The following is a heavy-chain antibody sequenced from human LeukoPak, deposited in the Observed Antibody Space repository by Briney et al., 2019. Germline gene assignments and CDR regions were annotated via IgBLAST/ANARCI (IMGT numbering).Heavy chain of an antibody. V-gene: IGHV4-30-4*01. CDR2: IYYSGST. CDR3: DRYCSSTSLFGWFDP. Sequence: SETLSLTCTVSGGSISSGDYYWSWIGQPPGKGLVWIGYIYYSGSTYYNSSLKSRVTISVNTSNNQFSLKLSSVTAADTAVYYCDRYCSSTSLFGWFDPWGQGTLVTVSS. D-gene: IGHD2-2*01. CDR1: GGSISSGDYY. J-gene: IGHJ5*02.